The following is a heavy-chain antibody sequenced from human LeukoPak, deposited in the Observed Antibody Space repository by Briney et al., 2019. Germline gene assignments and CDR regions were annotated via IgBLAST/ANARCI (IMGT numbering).Heavy chain of an antibody. D-gene: IGHD4-17*01. CDR3: ARGDYGDYVLVY. Sequence: GGSLRLSCAASGFTFSSYEMNWVRQAPGKGLEGVSYISSSGSTIYYAESVKGRFTISRDNAKNSLYLQMNSLRAEDTAVYYCARGDYGDYVLVYWGQGTLVTVSS. CDR1: GFTFSSYE. V-gene: IGHV3-48*03. J-gene: IGHJ4*02. CDR2: ISSSGSTI.